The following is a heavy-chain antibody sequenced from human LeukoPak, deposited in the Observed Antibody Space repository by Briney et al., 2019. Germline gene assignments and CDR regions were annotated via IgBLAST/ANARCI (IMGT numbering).Heavy chain of an antibody. D-gene: IGHD4-17*01. Sequence: SETLSLTCAVSGGSISSGGYSWSWIRQPPGKGLEWIGYIYHSGSTYYNPSLKSRVTISVDTSKNQFSLKLSSVTAADTAVYYCARPTAGVDAFDIWGQGTMVTVSS. V-gene: IGHV4-30-2*01. CDR1: GGSISSGGYS. CDR2: IYHSGST. CDR3: ARPTAGVDAFDI. J-gene: IGHJ3*02.